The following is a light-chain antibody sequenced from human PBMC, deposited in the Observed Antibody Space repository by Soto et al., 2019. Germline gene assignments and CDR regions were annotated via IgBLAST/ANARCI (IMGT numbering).Light chain of an antibody. V-gene: IGKV1-39*01. CDR3: QQSFRTPYT. CDR1: HTINKN. CDR2: SAS. J-gene: IGKJ2*01. Sequence: DIQMKQSPSSLSAYVGDRVTITCRACHTINKNLNWYQQKPGQAPNLLIYSASDFQSGVPSRFSGSGSGTAFTLTISGLQPEDCATYYCQQSFRTPYTVGQGTDREI.